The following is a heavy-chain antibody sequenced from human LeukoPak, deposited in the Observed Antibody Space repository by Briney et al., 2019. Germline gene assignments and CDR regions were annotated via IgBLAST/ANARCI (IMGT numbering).Heavy chain of an antibody. V-gene: IGHV3-30*18. CDR2: ISYDGSNK. CDR3: AKDSIAAAGTFVY. D-gene: IGHD6-13*01. J-gene: IGHJ4*02. CDR1: GFTFSSYG. Sequence: PGGSLRLSCAASGFTFSSYGMHWVRQAPGKGLEWVAVISYDGSNKYYADSVKGRFTISRDNSKNTLYLQMNSLRAEDTAVYYCAKDSIAAAGTFVYWGQGTLVTVSS.